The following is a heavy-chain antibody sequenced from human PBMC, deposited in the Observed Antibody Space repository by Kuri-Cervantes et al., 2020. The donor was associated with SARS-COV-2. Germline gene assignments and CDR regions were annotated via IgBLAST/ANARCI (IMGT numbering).Heavy chain of an antibody. D-gene: IGHD3-3*01. V-gene: IGHV3-48*01. CDR2: ISSSSSTI. CDR3: AREVTIFGAVSRGFDP. J-gene: IGHJ5*02. CDR1: GFTFSSYS. Sequence: GESLKISCAASGFTFSSYSMNWVRQAPGKGLEWVSYISSSSSTIYYADSVKGRFTISRDNAKNSLYLQMNSLRAEDTAAHYCAREVTIFGAVSRGFDPWGQGTLVTVSS.